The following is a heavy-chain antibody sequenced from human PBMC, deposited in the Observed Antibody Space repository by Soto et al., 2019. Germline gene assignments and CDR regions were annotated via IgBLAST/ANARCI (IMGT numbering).Heavy chain of an antibody. D-gene: IGHD3-3*01. V-gene: IGHV4-34*01. Sequence: QVQLQQWGAGLLKPSETLSLTCAVYGGSFSGYYWSWIRQPPGKGLEWIGEINHTGSTNYNPSLKSRVTISVDTYKDMFSLKLSSVTAADTAVYYCARGLGRFLEWPPRSRPYNWFDPWGQGTLVTVSS. CDR1: GGSFSGYY. CDR3: ARGLGRFLEWPPRSRPYNWFDP. CDR2: INHTGST. J-gene: IGHJ5*02.